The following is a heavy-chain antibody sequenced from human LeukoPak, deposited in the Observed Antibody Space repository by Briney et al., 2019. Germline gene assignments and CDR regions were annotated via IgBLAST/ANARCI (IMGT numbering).Heavy chain of an antibody. V-gene: IGHV3-23*01. CDR2: IRFSGEST. CDR1: GFTFGRHA. D-gene: IGHD3-10*01. Sequence: GASLRLSCAASGFTFGRHAMNWVRQAPGKGLEWVSAIRFSGESTYYADSVKGRFTISRDNSKNTLYLQMDSLRAEDTAVYYCAKDVGTSGNYSPSDYWGQGTLVTVSS. J-gene: IGHJ4*02. CDR3: AKDVGTSGNYSPSDY.